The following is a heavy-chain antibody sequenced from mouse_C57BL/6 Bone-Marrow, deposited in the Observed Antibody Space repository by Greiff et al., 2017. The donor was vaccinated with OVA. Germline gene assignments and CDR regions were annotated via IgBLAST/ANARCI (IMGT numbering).Heavy chain of an antibody. J-gene: IGHJ2*01. Sequence: VQLQQSGAELARPGASVKLSCKASGYTFTSYGISWVKQRTGQGLEWIGEIYPRSGNTYYNEKFKGKATLTADKSSSTAYMELRSLTSEDSAVYFCARFYYDYDREYYFDYWGQGTTLTVSS. CDR1: GYTFTSYG. V-gene: IGHV1-81*01. CDR3: ARFYYDYDREYYFDY. D-gene: IGHD2-4*01. CDR2: IYPRSGNT.